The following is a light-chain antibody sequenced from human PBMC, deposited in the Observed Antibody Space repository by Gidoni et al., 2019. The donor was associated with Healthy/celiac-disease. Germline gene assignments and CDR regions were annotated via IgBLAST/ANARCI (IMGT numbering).Light chain of an antibody. J-gene: IGLJ2*01. V-gene: IGLV3-9*01. Sequence: SYELTQPLAVSVALGQTARITCGGNNIGSTNVHWYQQKPGQAPVLVIYRASNRPSGIPERFSGSNSGNTATLTISRAQAGDEADYYCQVWDSSTVVFGGGTKLTVL. CDR1: NIGSTN. CDR2: RAS. CDR3: QVWDSSTVV.